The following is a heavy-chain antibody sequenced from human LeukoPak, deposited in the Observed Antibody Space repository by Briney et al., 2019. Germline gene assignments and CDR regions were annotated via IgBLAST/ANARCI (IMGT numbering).Heavy chain of an antibody. V-gene: IGHV3-30*02. CDR2: IRYDGSNK. CDR1: GFTFSSYG. CDR3: ASDTGFYDSSGYYPFDY. Sequence: PGGSLRLSCAASGFTFSSYGMHWVRQAPGKGLGWVAFIRYDGSNKYYVDSVKGRFTIFRDNSKNTLSLQMNSLRAEDTAVYYCASDTGFYDSSGYYPFDYWGQGTLVTVSS. J-gene: IGHJ4*02. D-gene: IGHD3-22*01.